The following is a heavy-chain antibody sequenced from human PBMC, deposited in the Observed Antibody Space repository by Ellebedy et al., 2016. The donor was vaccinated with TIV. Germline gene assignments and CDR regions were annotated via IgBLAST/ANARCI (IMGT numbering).Heavy chain of an antibody. J-gene: IGHJ4*02. D-gene: IGHD3-10*01. CDR1: GFTFSSYG. V-gene: IGHV3-30*18. CDR3: AKTRTMGFDY. Sequence: GESLKISXAASGFTFSSYGMHWVRQAPGKGLEWVAVISYDGSNKYYADSVKGRFTISRDNSKNTLYLQMNSLRAEDTAVYYCAKTRTMGFDYWGQGTLVTVSS. CDR2: ISYDGSNK.